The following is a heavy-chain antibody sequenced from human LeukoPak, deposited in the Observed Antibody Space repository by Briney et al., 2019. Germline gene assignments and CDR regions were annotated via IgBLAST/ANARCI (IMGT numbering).Heavy chain of an antibody. CDR1: GGSISSSSYY. D-gene: IGHD5-24*01. Sequence: SETLSLTCTVSGGSISSSSYYWGWIRQPPGKGLEWIGSIYYSGSTYYNPSLKSRVTLSLDTSKNQFSMNLTSVTAADTAMYYCARSPLESRRRGDNFFCDYWGQGMLVTVSS. J-gene: IGHJ4*02. V-gene: IGHV4-39*07. CDR2: IYYSGST. CDR3: ARSPLESRRRGDNFFCDY.